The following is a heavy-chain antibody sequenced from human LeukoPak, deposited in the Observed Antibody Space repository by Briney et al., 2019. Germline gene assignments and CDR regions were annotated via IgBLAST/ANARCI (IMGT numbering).Heavy chain of an antibody. CDR2: INHSGST. CDR1: GDSISSSFYY. CDR3: ARRGYDYVWGSYRSNFDC. V-gene: IGHV4-39*07. J-gene: IGHJ4*02. D-gene: IGHD3-16*02. Sequence: SETLSLTCSVSGDSISSSFYYWGWIRQPPGKGLEWIGEINHSGSTNYNPSLKSRVTISVDTSKNQFSLKLSSVTAADTAVYYCARRGYDYVWGSYRSNFDCWGQGTLVTVSS.